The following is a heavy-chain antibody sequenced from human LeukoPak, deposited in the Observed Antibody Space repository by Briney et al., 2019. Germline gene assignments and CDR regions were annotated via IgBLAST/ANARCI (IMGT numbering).Heavy chain of an antibody. J-gene: IGHJ4*02. V-gene: IGHV3-53*01. CDR1: GFTASSNY. CDR3: GRDPGVEDEISV. CDR2: IYSGGST. Sequence: GGSPSLSCAPSGFTASSNYMSCVRQTPGGGVEWVSVIYSGGSTYNANPVKGRLTISRDNSKNMLYLQMTGLRAEDTAGYYCGRDPGVEDEISVWGQGTLVTVSS. D-gene: IGHD3-10*01.